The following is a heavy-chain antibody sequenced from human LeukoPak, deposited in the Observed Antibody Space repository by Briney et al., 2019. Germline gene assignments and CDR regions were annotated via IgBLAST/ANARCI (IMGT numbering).Heavy chain of an antibody. Sequence: SETLSLTCAVSGASMSHFYWNWFRQSPGKGLEWIGSIFYNEDANYNPSVKSRVTMSVDMSKSQFSLRLTSVTDADTAVYFCAKGETVTTSHCDHWGQGILVTVSS. CDR1: GASMSHFY. CDR3: AKGETVTTSHCDH. CDR2: IFYNEDA. V-gene: IGHV4-59*01. J-gene: IGHJ4*02. D-gene: IGHD4-17*01.